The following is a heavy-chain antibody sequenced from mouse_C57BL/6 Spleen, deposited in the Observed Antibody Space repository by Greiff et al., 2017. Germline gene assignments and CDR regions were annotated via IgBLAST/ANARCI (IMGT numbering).Heavy chain of an antibody. J-gene: IGHJ2*01. CDR3: ARGNYGSSYEGY. V-gene: IGHV1-81*01. D-gene: IGHD1-1*01. Sequence: QVQLQQSGAELARPGASVTLSCKASGYTFTSYGISWVKQRTGQGLEWIGEIYPRSGNTYYNEKFKGKATLTADKSSSTAYMELRSLTSEDSAVYFCARGNYGSSYEGYWGQGTTLTVSS. CDR1: GYTFTSYG. CDR2: IYPRSGNT.